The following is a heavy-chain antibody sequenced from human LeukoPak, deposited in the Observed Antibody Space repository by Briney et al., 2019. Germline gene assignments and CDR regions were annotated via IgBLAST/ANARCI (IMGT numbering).Heavy chain of an antibody. Sequence: SETLSLTCTVSGGSISSYYWSWIRQPPGKRLEWIGYIYYSGSTNYNPSLKSRVTISVDTSKNQFSLKLSSVTAADTAVYYCARVFDYKGYGAGDAFDIWGQGTMVTVSS. D-gene: IGHD3-16*01. J-gene: IGHJ3*02. CDR2: IYYSGST. CDR1: GGSISSYY. CDR3: ARVFDYKGYGAGDAFDI. V-gene: IGHV4-59*01.